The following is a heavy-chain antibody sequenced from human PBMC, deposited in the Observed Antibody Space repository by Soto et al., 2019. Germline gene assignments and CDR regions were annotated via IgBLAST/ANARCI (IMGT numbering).Heavy chain of an antibody. J-gene: IGHJ4*02. Sequence: PSETLSLTCSIYSGSFSGFYWSWIRQPPGKRLEWIGEISQSGSTNYNPSLTSRVSISVDTSKNQFSLNLTSVTAADTAVYYCARAPKVSGSSQTRPDFWGQGALVTVSS. CDR2: ISQSGST. V-gene: IGHV4-34*01. CDR1: SGSFSGFY. D-gene: IGHD6-6*01. CDR3: ARAPKVSGSSQTRPDF.